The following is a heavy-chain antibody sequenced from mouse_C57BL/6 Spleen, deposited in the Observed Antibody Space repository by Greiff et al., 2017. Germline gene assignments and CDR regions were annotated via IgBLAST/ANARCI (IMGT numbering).Heavy chain of an antibody. CDR2: IDPSDSYT. CDR1: GYTFTSYW. V-gene: IGHV1-59*01. CDR3: ASYYYGSSYGYYFDY. D-gene: IGHD1-1*01. J-gene: IGHJ2*01. Sequence: QVQLKQPGAELVRPGTSVKLSCKASGYTFTSYWMHWVKQRPGQGLEWIGVIDPSDSYTNYNQKFKGKATLTVDTSSSTAYMQLSSLTSEDSAVYYCASYYYGSSYGYYFDYWGQGTTRTVSS.